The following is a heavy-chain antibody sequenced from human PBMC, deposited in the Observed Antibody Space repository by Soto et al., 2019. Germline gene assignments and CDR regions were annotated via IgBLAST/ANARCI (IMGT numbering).Heavy chain of an antibody. CDR2: MNPYTGKA. V-gene: IGHV1-8*01. J-gene: IGHJ4*02. CDR3: ARRKERSGPNYFDY. CDR1: GYTFTTYD. D-gene: IGHD6-25*01. Sequence: ASVKVSCKASGYTFTTYDINWVRQAPGQGLEWKGWMNPYTGKAGYAQKFQGRVTMTRDNSISTAYMELSSLRSEDTAVYYCARRKERSGPNYFDYWGLGTLVTVSS.